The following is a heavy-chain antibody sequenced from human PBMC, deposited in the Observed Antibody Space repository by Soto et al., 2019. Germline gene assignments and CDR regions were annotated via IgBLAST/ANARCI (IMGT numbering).Heavy chain of an antibody. D-gene: IGHD4-17*01. J-gene: IGHJ4*02. V-gene: IGHV4-61*01. CDR3: ARRRAVYDYGDYVFDY. Sequence: QVQLQESGPGLVKPSETLSLTCTVSGGSVSSGSYYWSWIRQPPGKGLEWIGYIYYSGSTNYNPSLKCRVTISVDTSKNQFSLKLSSVTAADTAVYYCARRRAVYDYGDYVFDYWGQGTLVTVSS. CDR1: GGSVSSGSYY. CDR2: IYYSGST.